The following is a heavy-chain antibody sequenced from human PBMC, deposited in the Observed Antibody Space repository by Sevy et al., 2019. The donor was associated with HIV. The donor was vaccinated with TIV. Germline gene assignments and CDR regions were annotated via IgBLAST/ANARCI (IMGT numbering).Heavy chain of an antibody. CDR1: GFTFSYAW. V-gene: IGHV3-15*01. D-gene: IGHD3-3*01. Sequence: GGSLRLSCAASGFTFSYAWMTWVRQAPGKGLEWVGRIKSETDGGTTDYAAPVKGRFTISRDDSKNTLYLQMNSLRTEDTAVYYCTSVVKNDFWNGHVNYYGLDVWGQGTTVTVSS. CDR2: IKSETDGGTT. CDR3: TSVVKNDFWNGHVNYYGLDV. J-gene: IGHJ6*02.